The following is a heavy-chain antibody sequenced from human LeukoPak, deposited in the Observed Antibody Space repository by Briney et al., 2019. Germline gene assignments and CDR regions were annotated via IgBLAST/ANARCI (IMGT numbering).Heavy chain of an antibody. V-gene: IGHV3-48*01. CDR1: GFTFSSYS. CDR3: ATKYYGDYGLDDY. CDR2: ISISTSSI. Sequence: GGSLRLSCVGSGFTFSSYSMSWVRQAPGKGLEWVSYISISTSSIDYADSVKGRFTISRDNAKNSLYLQMNSLRAEDTAVYYCATKYYGDYGLDDYWGQGTLVTVSS. J-gene: IGHJ4*02. D-gene: IGHD4-17*01.